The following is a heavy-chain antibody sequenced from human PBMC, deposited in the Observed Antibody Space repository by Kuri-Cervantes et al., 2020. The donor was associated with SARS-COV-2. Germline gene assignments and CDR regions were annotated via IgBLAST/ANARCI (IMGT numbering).Heavy chain of an antibody. CDR1: GFTFSSYS. Sequence: GESLKISCAASGFTFSSYSMNWVRQAPGKGLEWVSSISSSSGYIYYADSVKGRFTISRDNAKNSLYLQMNSLRAEDTAVYYCARVTTVTEGYWGQGTLVTVSS. V-gene: IGHV3-21*01. CDR2: ISSSSGYI. CDR3: ARVTTVTEGY. J-gene: IGHJ4*02. D-gene: IGHD4-11*01.